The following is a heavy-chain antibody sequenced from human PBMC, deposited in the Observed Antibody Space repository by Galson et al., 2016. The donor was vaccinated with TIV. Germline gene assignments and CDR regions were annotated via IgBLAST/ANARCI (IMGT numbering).Heavy chain of an antibody. CDR3: AVWSNIYYFAL. D-gene: IGHD2-21*01. CDR2: IDPSSGGT. Sequence: SVKVSCKASGYTFITYYMHWVRQAPGQGLEWVGVIDPSSGGTTYAQKFQGRVTMTRDTSTSTVYMDLSSLRSDDTAVFDCAVWSNIYYFALWCQGTLITVSS. J-gene: IGHJ4*02. CDR1: GYTFITYY. V-gene: IGHV1-46*01.